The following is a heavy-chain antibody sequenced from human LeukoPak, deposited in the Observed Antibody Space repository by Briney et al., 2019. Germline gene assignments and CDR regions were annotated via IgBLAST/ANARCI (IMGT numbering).Heavy chain of an antibody. Sequence: ASVKVSCKASGYTFTSYAMNWVRQAPGQGLEWMGIINPSGGSTSYAQKFQGRVTMTRDTSTSTVYMELSSLRSEDTAVYYCARDGIQDAFDIWGQGTMVTVPS. CDR1: GYTFTSYA. D-gene: IGHD1-26*01. CDR2: INPSGGST. J-gene: IGHJ3*02. CDR3: ARDGIQDAFDI. V-gene: IGHV1-46*01.